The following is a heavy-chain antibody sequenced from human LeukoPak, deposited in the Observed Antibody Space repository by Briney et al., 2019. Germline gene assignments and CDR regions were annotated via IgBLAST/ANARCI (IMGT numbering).Heavy chain of an antibody. J-gene: IGHJ4*02. D-gene: IGHD3-22*01. CDR2: INTDGTTT. CDR1: GFTFSSYW. Sequence: GGSLTLSCAASGFTFSSYWMHWVRQAPGKGLVWVSRINTDGTTTDYADSVKGRFTISRDNAKSTLYLQMNSLRAEDTAVYYCARANDNDDSSGYSHDQWGQGTLVTVSS. V-gene: IGHV3-74*01. CDR3: ARANDNDDSSGYSHDQ.